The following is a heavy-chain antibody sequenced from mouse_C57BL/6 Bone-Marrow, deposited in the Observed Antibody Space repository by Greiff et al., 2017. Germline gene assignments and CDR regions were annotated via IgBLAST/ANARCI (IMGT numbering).Heavy chain of an antibody. CDR3: AIGWLLRRLAY. Sequence: VQLQQSGPELVMPGASVKISCKSSGYSFPDYNMPWVKQSNGKSLELIGVLNPNYVNTSSNQKFKGKSTLTVEKSSSPDYMQLHSLNSEHSAVFFCAIGWLLRRLAYGGQGTLVTVSA. CDR2: LNPNYVNT. D-gene: IGHD2-3*01. J-gene: IGHJ3*01. V-gene: IGHV1-39*01. CDR1: GYSFPDYN.